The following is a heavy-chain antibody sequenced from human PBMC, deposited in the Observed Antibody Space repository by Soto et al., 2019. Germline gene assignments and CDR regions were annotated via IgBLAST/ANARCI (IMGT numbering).Heavy chain of an antibody. J-gene: IGHJ6*02. CDR2: IYYSGST. CDR3: ARVREYYYDSSGYPPGVGYYYYGMDV. Sequence: QVQLQESGPGLVKPSQTLSLTCTVSGGSISSGGYYWSWIRQHPGKGLEWIGYIYYSGSTYYNPSLKSRVTISVDTSKNQFSLKLSSVTAADTAVYYCARVREYYYDSSGYPPGVGYYYYGMDVWGQGTTVTVSS. CDR1: GGSISSGGYY. D-gene: IGHD3-22*01. V-gene: IGHV4-31*03.